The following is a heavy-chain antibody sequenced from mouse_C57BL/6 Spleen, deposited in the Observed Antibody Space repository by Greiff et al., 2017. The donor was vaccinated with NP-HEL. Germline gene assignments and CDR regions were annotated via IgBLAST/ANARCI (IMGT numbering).Heavy chain of an antibody. J-gene: IGHJ4*01. Sequence: VQLKQSGAELVRPGASVKLSCTASGFNIKDDYMHWVKQRPEQGLEWIGWIDPENGDTEYASKFQGKATITADTSSNTAYLQLSSLTSEDTAVYYCTRRALYAMDYWGQGTSVTVSS. V-gene: IGHV14-4*01. CDR3: TRRALYAMDY. CDR2: IDPENGDT. CDR1: GFNIKDDY.